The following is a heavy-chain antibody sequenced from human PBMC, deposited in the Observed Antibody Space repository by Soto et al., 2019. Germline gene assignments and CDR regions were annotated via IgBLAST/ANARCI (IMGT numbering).Heavy chain of an antibody. CDR2: IRSKAYGGTT. J-gene: IGHJ4*02. V-gene: IGHV3-49*03. D-gene: IGHD3-9*01. CDR3: TSGFEVTGYFH. CDR1: GFTFGDYA. Sequence: EVQLVESGGGLVQPGRSLRLSCTASGFTFGDYAMSWFRQAPGKGLEWVGFIRSKAYGGTTEYAASVKGRFTISRDDSKSIAYLQMNSLKTEDTAVYYCTSGFEVTGYFHWGQGTLVTVSS.